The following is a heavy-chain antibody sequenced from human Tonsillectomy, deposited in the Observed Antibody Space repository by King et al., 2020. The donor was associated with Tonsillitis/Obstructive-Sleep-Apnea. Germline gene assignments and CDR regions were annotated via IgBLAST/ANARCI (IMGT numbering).Heavy chain of an antibody. J-gene: IGHJ4*02. CDR1: VFTFSSYW. Sequence: VQLVESGGGLVQPGGSLRLSCAASVFTFSSYWMSCVRQAPGKGLEWVANIKQDGSEKYYVDSVKGRFTISRDNAKNSLYLQMNSLRAEDTAVYYCASGYSYGLIDYWGQGTLVTVSS. CDR3: ASGYSYGLIDY. CDR2: IKQDGSEK. D-gene: IGHD5-18*01. V-gene: IGHV3-7*02.